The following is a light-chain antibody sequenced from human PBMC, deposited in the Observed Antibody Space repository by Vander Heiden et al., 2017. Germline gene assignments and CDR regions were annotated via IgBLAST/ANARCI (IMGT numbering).Light chain of an antibody. CDR3: QKYNSAPRT. J-gene: IGKJ1*01. CDR2: GAS. V-gene: IGKV1-27*01. CDR1: QGISHY. Sequence: DIQMTQSPSSLAASVGDRVTITCRASQGISHYLAWYQQRPGKVPKLLIYGASTLQSGVPSRFSGRGSGTDFTLTISSLQPEDVATYSCQKYNSAPRTFGQGTKVEIQ.